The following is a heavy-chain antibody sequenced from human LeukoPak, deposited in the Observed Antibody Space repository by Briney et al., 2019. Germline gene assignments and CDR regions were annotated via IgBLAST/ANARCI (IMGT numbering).Heavy chain of an antibody. CDR2: IWYDGSNK. D-gene: IGHD3-10*02. Sequence: PGGSLRLSRAPSGFTFSSYGMHSGRQAPGKGLEWGAVIWYDGSNKYYADSLKGRFTISRDNSKNTLYLQMNSLSAEDTDVYYCARDYVTMAPDYGGLGTLVTVSS. CDR3: ARDYVTMAPDY. CDR1: GFTFSSYG. J-gene: IGHJ4*02. V-gene: IGHV3-33*01.